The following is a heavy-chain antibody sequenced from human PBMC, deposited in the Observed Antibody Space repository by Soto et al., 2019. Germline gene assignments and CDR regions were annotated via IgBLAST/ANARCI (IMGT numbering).Heavy chain of an antibody. J-gene: IGHJ3*02. D-gene: IGHD3-9*01. CDR2: INNDGSST. V-gene: IGHV3-74*01. Sequence: EVQLVESGGGLLQPGGSLRLSCAASGFTFSSYWMHWVRQAPGKGLMWVSRINNDGSSTSYADSVKGRFTISRDNAKNTLYLQMNSLRAADTAIYYCATRYFDNGGAFDIWGQGTMVTVSS. CDR1: GFTFSSYW. CDR3: ATRYFDNGGAFDI.